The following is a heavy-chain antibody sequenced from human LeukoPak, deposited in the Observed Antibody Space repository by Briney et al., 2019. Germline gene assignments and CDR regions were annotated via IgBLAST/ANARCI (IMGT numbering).Heavy chain of an antibody. CDR1: GFIFNNYA. D-gene: IGHD6-19*01. CDR2: ISWNSGSI. Sequence: GGSLRLSCAGSGFIFNNYAVHWVRQPPGKGLEWVSGISWNSGSIDYADSVKGRFTISRDNAKNSLYLQMNSLRVEDTAFYYCAKDNRRHYTSGPNPDSLHWGQGALVTVSS. V-gene: IGHV3-9*01. J-gene: IGHJ4*02. CDR3: AKDNRRHYTSGPNPDSLH.